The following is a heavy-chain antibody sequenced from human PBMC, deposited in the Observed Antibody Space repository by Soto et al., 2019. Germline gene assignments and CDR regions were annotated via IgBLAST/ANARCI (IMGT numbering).Heavy chain of an antibody. CDR3: ARDGAWNHNPL. D-gene: IGHD1-1*01. CDR1: GFTFSSYS. Sequence: GSLRLSCAASGFTFSSYSMNWVRQAPGKGLEWVSSISSSSSYIYYADSVKGRFTISRDNAKNSLYLQMNSLRAEDTAVYYCARDGAWNHNPLWGQGTLVTVSS. J-gene: IGHJ4*02. V-gene: IGHV3-21*01. CDR2: ISSSSSYI.